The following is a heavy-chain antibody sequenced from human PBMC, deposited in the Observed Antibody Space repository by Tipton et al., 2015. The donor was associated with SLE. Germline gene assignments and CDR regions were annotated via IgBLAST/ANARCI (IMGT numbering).Heavy chain of an antibody. V-gene: IGHV4-59*12. CDR3: ARDEWELQD. J-gene: IGHJ4*02. CDR2: IYYSGST. D-gene: IGHD1-26*01. CDR1: GGSISSYY. Sequence: GLVKPSETLSLTCTVSGGSISSYYWSWIRQPPGKGLEWIGFIYYSGSTYYNPSLKSRVTISVDTSKNQFSLKLSSVTAADTAVYYCARDEWELQDWGQGTLVTVSS.